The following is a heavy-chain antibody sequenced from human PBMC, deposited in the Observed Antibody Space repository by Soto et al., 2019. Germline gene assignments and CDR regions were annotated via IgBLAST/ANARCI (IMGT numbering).Heavy chain of an antibody. V-gene: IGHV3-74*01. J-gene: IGHJ4*02. CDR2: ITDDGSTT. Sequence: GGSLRLSCETSGFIFKMYWMHWVRQVPGQGPQWVARITDDGSTTYYAASVEGRFTISRDNAKNALYLQMTSLRPDDTAVYYCTRGPRPTSIGTGAFWGQGTLVT. CDR3: TRGPRPTSIGTGAF. CDR1: GFIFKMYW. D-gene: IGHD3-10*01.